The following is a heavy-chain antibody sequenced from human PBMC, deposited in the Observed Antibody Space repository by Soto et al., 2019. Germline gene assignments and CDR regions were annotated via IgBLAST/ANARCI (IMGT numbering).Heavy chain of an antibody. CDR3: ARAGGSYYALASFDF. CDR1: GGSISSYY. J-gene: IGHJ4*02. V-gene: IGHV4-59*01. D-gene: IGHD1-26*01. Sequence: SETLSLTCTVSGGSISSYYWSWIRQPPGKGLECIGYIYYSGSINYNPSLKSRVTISVDTSKNQFSLKLTSVTAADTAVYYCARAGGSYYALASFDFRGQGSLVTVSS. CDR2: IYYSGSI.